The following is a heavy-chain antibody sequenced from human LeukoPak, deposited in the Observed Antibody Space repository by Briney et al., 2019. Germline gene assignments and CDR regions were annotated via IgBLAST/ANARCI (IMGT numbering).Heavy chain of an antibody. CDR3: ARGGNGVTKNWFDP. CDR1: GFTFSDYY. Sequence: KPGESLRLSCAASGFTFSDYYMSWIRQPPGKGLEWVSYISSSGSTIYYADSVKGRFTISRDNAKNSLYLQMNSLRAEDTAVYYCARGGNGVTKNWFDPWGQGTLVTVSS. V-gene: IGHV3-11*01. J-gene: IGHJ5*02. D-gene: IGHD4-17*01. CDR2: ISSSGSTI.